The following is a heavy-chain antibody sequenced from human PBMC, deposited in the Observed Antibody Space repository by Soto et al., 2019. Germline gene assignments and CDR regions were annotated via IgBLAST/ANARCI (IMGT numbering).Heavy chain of an antibody. D-gene: IGHD3-9*01. V-gene: IGHV3-33*01. CDR3: ASDILTVYALPPNYYSYGMDV. CDR2: IWYDGSNK. J-gene: IGHJ6*04. Sequence: PGGSLRLSCAASGFTFSSYGMHWVRQAPGKGLEWVAVIWYDGSNKYYADSVKGRFTISRDNSKNTLYLQMNSLRAEDTAVYYCASDILTVYALPPNYYSYGMDVWCKGTTVTVSS. CDR1: GFTFSSYG.